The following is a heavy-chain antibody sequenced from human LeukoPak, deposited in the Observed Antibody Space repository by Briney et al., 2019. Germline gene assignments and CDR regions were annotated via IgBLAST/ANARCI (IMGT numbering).Heavy chain of an antibody. Sequence: SQTLSLTCAVSGDSVTSGGYFWTWIRQLPGKGLEWIGSISNSGTTSYNPSLKSRVSISLDTSNNHSSLRLGSVTAADTAVYYCARDVVVTSSPDAFDIWGQGTMVIVSS. J-gene: IGHJ3*02. V-gene: IGHV4-31*11. D-gene: IGHD2-21*02. CDR3: ARDVVVTSSPDAFDI. CDR1: GDSVTSGGYF. CDR2: ISNSGTT.